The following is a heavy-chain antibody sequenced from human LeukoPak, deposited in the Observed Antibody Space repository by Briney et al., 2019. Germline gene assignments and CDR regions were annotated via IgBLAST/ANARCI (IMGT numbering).Heavy chain of an antibody. V-gene: IGHV3-74*01. J-gene: IGHJ5*02. Sequence: PGGSLTLSCAASGFPFSRYWIHWVRQAPGKGPVWVSVISTEGSSTRYADSVKGRFTISRDNVKNTLYLQMNSLRVEDTAVYYCTGPSFDASGMGFDPWGQGALVTVSS. CDR3: TGPSFDASGMGFDP. CDR1: GFPFSRYW. CDR2: ISTEGSST. D-gene: IGHD3-10*01.